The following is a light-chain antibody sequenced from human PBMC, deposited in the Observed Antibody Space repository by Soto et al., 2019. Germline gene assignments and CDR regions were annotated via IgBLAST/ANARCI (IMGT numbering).Light chain of an antibody. Sequence: DIQMTQSPSTLSASVGDRVTITCRASQSISSWLAWYQQKPGRAPKLLIYKASSLETGVPSRFSGSGSGTAFTLIISRLQPDDFASYYCQPYGSSSPWTFGQGTKVEIK. J-gene: IGKJ1*01. V-gene: IGKV1-5*03. CDR1: QSISSW. CDR2: KAS. CDR3: QPYGSSSPWT.